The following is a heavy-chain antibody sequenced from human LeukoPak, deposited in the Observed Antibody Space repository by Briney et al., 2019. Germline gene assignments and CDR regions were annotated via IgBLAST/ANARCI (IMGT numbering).Heavy chain of an antibody. V-gene: IGHV3-7*01. J-gene: IGHJ4*02. CDR1: GFTFSSYW. D-gene: IGHD5-12*01. Sequence: PGGSLRLSCAASGFTFSSYWMSWVRQAPGKGLEWVANIKQDGSEKYYVDSVKGRFTISRDNAKNSLYLQMNSLRAEDTAVYYCARDRGGYDDSDGFCDYWGQGTLVTVSS. CDR2: IKQDGSEK. CDR3: ARDRGGYDDSDGFCDY.